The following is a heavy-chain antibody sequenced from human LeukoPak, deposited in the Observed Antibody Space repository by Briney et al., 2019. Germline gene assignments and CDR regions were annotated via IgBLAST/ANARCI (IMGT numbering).Heavy chain of an antibody. Sequence: GGSLRLSCAASGFTVSGDSMSWVRQAPGRGLEWVSLIYSGDSTYYADSVKGRFTISRDNSKNTLYLQMNSLRAEDTAMYYCATVSGGDYFDYWGQGTLVTVSS. CDR2: IYSGDST. J-gene: IGHJ4*02. CDR1: GFTVSGDS. D-gene: IGHD3-10*01. CDR3: ATVSGGDYFDY. V-gene: IGHV3-53*01.